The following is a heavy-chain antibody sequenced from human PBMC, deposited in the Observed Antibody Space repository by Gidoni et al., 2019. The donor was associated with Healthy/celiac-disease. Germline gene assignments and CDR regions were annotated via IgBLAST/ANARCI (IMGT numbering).Heavy chain of an antibody. Sequence: GFTFSSYGMHWVRQAPGKGLEWVAVIWYDGSNKHYADSVKGRFTISRDNSKNTLYLQMNSLRAEDTAVYYCARPYYYDSSGYYDYWGQGTLVTVSS. D-gene: IGHD3-22*01. J-gene: IGHJ4*02. V-gene: IGHV3-33*01. CDR3: ARPYYYDSSGYYDY. CDR1: GFTFSSYG. CDR2: IWYDGSNK.